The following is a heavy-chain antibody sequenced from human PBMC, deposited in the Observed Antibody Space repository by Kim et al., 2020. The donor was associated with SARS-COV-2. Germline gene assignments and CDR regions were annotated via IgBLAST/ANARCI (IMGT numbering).Heavy chain of an antibody. CDR1: GGSTSVYY. CDR2: IHYSGST. J-gene: IGHJ2*01. Sequence: SETLSLTCTVSGGSTSVYYWSSIRQPPGKGLEWIGYIHYSGSTNYNPSLKSRVTISIDTSKNQFSLKLSSLTAADTAVYYCARGGNPGGAYWYFDLWGRG. CDR3: ARGGNPGGAYWYFDL. V-gene: IGHV4-59*01. D-gene: IGHD2-15*01.